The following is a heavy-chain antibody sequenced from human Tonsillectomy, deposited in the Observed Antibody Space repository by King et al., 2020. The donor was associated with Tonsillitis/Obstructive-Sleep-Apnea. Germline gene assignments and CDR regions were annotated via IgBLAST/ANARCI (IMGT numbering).Heavy chain of an antibody. CDR1: GGSFSGYY. CDR3: ARRIGDYYVWGSYRYSHDAFDI. CDR2: INHSGST. D-gene: IGHD3-16*02. V-gene: IGHV4-34*01. Sequence: VQLQQWGAGLLKPSETLSLTCAVYGGSFSGYYWSWIRQPPGKGLEWIGEINHSGSTNYNPSLKSRVTISVDTSKNQFSLKLSSVTAADTAVYYCARRIGDYYVWGSYRYSHDAFDIWGQGTMVTVSS. J-gene: IGHJ3*02.